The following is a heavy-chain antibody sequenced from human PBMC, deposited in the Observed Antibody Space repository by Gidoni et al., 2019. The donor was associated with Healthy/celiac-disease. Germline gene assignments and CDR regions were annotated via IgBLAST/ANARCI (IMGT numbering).Heavy chain of an antibody. V-gene: IGHV5-51*01. CDR3: ARPLGYCSGGSCYGAYYFDY. CDR1: GYSFTSYW. J-gene: IGHJ4*02. Sequence: EVQLVQSGAEVKKPGESLKISCKGSGYSFTSYWIGWVRQMPGKGLEWMGIIYPGDSDTRYSPSFQGQVTISADKSISTAYLQWSSLKASDTAMYYCARPLGYCSGGSCYGAYYFDYWGQGTLVTVSS. CDR2: IYPGDSDT. D-gene: IGHD2-15*01.